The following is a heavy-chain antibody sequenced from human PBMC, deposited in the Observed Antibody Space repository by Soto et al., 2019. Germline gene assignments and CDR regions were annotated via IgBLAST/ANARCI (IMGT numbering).Heavy chain of an antibody. CDR2: VDPEDGET. V-gene: IGHV1-69-2*01. CDR3: VTEGFSGTRSYHNWFVP. Sequence: EVQLVQSGAEVKKPGAKVKISCKGSRYTFTDYYMHWVQQAPGKGLEWMGLVDPEDGETIYADKFQGRVPIAADTSPDTTYMERSSLRSEDRHVYFCVTEGFSGTRSYHNWFVPWGQGTLVTVSS. CDR1: RYTFTDYY. J-gene: IGHJ5*02. D-gene: IGHD3-10*01.